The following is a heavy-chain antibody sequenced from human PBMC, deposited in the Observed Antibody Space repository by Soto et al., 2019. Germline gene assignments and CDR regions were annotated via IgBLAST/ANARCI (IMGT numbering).Heavy chain of an antibody. D-gene: IGHD4-17*01. J-gene: IGHJ6*02. CDR3: ARMTTVTTDYYYYGMDV. CDR2: INAGNGNT. V-gene: IGHV1-3*01. Sequence: GASVKVSCKASGYTFTSYAMHWVRQAPGQRLEWMGWINAGNGNTKYSQKFQGRVTITRDTSASTAYMELSSLRSEDTAVYYCARMTTVTTDYYYYGMDVWGQGTTVTVSS. CDR1: GYTFTSYA.